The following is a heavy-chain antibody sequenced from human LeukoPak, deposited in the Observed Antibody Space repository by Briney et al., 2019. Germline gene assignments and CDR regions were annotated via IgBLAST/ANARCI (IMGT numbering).Heavy chain of an antibody. J-gene: IGHJ1*01. V-gene: IGHV4-39*01. D-gene: IGHD3-22*01. Sequence: SETLSLTCTISGGFISSSSYYWGWIRQPPGKGLEWIGDIYYSGSTYYNPALKSRVSMSIDTSKNQFSLELRSVAAAGTALYYCARRRYYDSTGYLEWGQGTLVTVTS. CDR3: ARRRYYDSTGYLE. CDR2: IYYSGST. CDR1: GGFISSSSYY.